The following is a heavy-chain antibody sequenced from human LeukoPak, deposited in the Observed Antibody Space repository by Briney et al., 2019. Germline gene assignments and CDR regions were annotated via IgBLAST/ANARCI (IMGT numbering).Heavy chain of an antibody. CDR1: GGSISSGDYY. Sequence: PSQTLSLTCTVSGGSISSGDYYWSWIRQPPGKGLEWIGYIYYSGSTYYNPSLKSRVTTSVDTSKNQFSLKLSSVTAADTAVYYCARSNIVGATSPFDYWGQGTLVTVSS. D-gene: IGHD1-26*01. CDR3: ARSNIVGATSPFDY. J-gene: IGHJ4*02. V-gene: IGHV4-30-4*08. CDR2: IYYSGST.